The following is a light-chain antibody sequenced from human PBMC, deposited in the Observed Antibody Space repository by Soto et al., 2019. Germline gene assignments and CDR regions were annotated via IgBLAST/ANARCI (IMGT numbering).Light chain of an antibody. CDR2: GAL. V-gene: IGKV3-20*01. J-gene: IGKJ3*01. Sequence: DIVLTQSPGTLSLSPGERATLSCRASQLVVTDYLHWYQQKPGQAPRLLIYGALNRATGIPDRFSGSGSRTDFTLTISRLEPEDCAVYYCQLFGRSGTFGPGTTVDI. CDR3: QLFGRSGT. CDR1: QLVVTDY.